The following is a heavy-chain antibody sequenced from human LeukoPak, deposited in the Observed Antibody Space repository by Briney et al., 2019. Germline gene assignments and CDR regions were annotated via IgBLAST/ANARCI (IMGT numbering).Heavy chain of an antibody. J-gene: IGHJ6*03. CDR2: IYTSGST. D-gene: IGHD3-22*01. CDR3: ARDYYDSSGPQRYYYYYYMDV. V-gene: IGHV4-4*07. CDR1: GGSISSYY. Sequence: PSETLSLTCTVSGGSISSYYWSWIRQPAGKGLEWIGRIYTSGSTNYNPSLKSRVTMSVDTSKNQFSLKLSSVTAADTAVYYCARDYYDSSGPQRYYYYYYMDVWGKGTTVTVSS.